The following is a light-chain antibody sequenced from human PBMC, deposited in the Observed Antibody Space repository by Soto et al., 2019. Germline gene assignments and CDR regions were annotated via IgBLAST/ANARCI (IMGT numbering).Light chain of an antibody. CDR1: QSLSSSY. V-gene: IGKV3-20*01. J-gene: IGKJ2*01. CDR3: QQFGSSPYT. Sequence: EIVLTXSPGTLSLXXXXXATLSCRASQSLSSSYLAWYQHKPGQAPRLLIYGASSRATGIPDRFSGSGSGTDFTLTISRLEPEDFAVYYCQQFGSSPYTFGQGTKLEIK. CDR2: GAS.